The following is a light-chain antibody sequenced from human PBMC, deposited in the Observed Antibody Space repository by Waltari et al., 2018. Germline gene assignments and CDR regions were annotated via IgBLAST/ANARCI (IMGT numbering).Light chain of an antibody. CDR2: SAS. V-gene: IGKV1-39*01. Sequence: DIQMTQSPSSLSASVGDSVSITCRASQSISTYLSWYQQKPGEAPKLLIFSASSLQSGVPSRFTGTGSGTDFTLTISSLQPEDFATYYCLHLNNFPLSFGGGTKVELK. CDR1: QSISTY. J-gene: IGKJ4*01. CDR3: LHLNNFPLS.